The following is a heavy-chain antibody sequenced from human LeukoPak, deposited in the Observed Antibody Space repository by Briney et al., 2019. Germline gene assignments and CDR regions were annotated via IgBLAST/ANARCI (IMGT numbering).Heavy chain of an antibody. J-gene: IGHJ6*02. Sequence: SETLSLSCTVSGGSISFYSWTWIRQPPGKGLEWIEYIYSSGSTNYNPSLKSRLTISVDTSKNQFSLKLSSVTAADTAVYYCARYSLGTYGGMDVWGQGTTVTVSS. CDR1: GGSISFYS. D-gene: IGHD2-15*01. CDR3: ARYSLGTYGGMDV. V-gene: IGHV4-4*09. CDR2: IYSSGST.